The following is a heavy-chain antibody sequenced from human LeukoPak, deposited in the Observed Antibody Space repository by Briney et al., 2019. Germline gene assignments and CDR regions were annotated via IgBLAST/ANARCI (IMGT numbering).Heavy chain of an antibody. Sequence: SETLSLTCTVSGGSISSGDYYWSWIRQPPGKGLEWIGYIYYSGSTYYNPSLKSRVTISVDTSKNQFSLKLSSMTAADTAVYYCARDVIGYDILTGPAGFDYWGQGTLVTVSS. J-gene: IGHJ4*02. CDR2: IYYSGST. D-gene: IGHD3-9*01. CDR1: GGSISSGDYY. CDR3: ARDVIGYDILTGPAGFDY. V-gene: IGHV4-30-4*08.